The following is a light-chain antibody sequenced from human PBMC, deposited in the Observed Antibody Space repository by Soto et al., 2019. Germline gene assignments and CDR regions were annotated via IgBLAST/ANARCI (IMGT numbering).Light chain of an antibody. CDR1: SSDVGSYNL. CDR3: CSYAGSSTGAYV. Sequence: QSALTQPASVSGSPGQSITISCTGNSSDVGSYNLVSWYQQHPGKAPKLMIYEGSKRPSGVSNRFSGSKSGNTASLTISGLQAEDEADYYCCSYAGSSTGAYVFGSGTKLTVL. J-gene: IGLJ1*01. CDR2: EGS. V-gene: IGLV2-23*01.